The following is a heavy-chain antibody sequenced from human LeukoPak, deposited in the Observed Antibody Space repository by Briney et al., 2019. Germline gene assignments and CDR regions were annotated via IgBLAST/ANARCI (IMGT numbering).Heavy chain of an antibody. D-gene: IGHD2-15*01. CDR1: GYSISSSYY. V-gene: IGHV4-38-2*02. CDR2: IHYSGST. CDR3: ARGYCSGGSCYSYYYYNYMDV. Sequence: SETLSLTCTVSGYSISSSYYWGWIRQPPGKGLEWIGSIHYSGSTNYNPSLNSRVTVSVDTSKNQFSLKLSSVTAADTAVYYCARGYCSGGSCYSYYYYNYMDVWGKGTTVTVSS. J-gene: IGHJ6*03.